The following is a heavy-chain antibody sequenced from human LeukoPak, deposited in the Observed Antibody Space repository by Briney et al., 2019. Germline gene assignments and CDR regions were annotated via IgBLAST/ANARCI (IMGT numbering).Heavy chain of an antibody. J-gene: IGHJ6*03. CDR2: ISAYNGNT. Sequence: ASVKVSCKASGYTFTSYGISWVRQAPGQGLEWMGWISAYNGNTNYAQKLQGRVTMTTDTSTSTAYMELRSLRSDDTAVYYCARGVRPRGVYYYYMDVWGKGTTVTVSS. CDR1: GYTFTSYG. V-gene: IGHV1-18*01. D-gene: IGHD3-10*01. CDR3: ARGVRPRGVYYYYMDV.